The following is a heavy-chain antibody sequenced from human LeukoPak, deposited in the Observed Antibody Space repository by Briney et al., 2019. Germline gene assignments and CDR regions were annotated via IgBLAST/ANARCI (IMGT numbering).Heavy chain of an antibody. CDR3: ARDTGYYYDSSGTAHNRFDP. J-gene: IGHJ5*02. Sequence: SGTLSLTCTVSGGSISSYYWSWIRQPPGKGLEWIGYIYYSGSTNYNPSLKSRVTISVDTSKNQFSLKLSSVTAADTAVYYCARDTGYYYDSSGTAHNRFDPWGQGTLVTVSS. CDR1: GGSISSYY. D-gene: IGHD3-22*01. CDR2: IYYSGST. V-gene: IGHV4-59*01.